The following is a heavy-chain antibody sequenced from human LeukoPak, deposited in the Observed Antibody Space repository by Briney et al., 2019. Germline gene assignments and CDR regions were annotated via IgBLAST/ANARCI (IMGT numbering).Heavy chain of an antibody. CDR2: IRYDGSNK. CDR3: AKDQGYSSGSKDI. J-gene: IGHJ3*02. V-gene: IGHV3-30*02. Sequence: GGSLRLSCAASGFTFSSYGMHWVRQAPGKGLEWVAFIRYDGSNKYYADSVKGRFTISRDNSKNTLYLQMNGLRAEDTAVYYCAKDQGYSSGSKDIWGQGTMVTVSS. D-gene: IGHD6-19*01. CDR1: GFTFSSYG.